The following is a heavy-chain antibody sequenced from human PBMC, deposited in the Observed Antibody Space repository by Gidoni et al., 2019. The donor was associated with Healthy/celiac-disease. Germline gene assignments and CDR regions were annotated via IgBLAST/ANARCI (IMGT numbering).Heavy chain of an antibody. CDR3: AKWEDYYDSSGYFWFDP. CDR2: ISYDGSNK. CDR1: GFTFSSYG. V-gene: IGHV3-30*18. Sequence: QVQLVESGGGVVQPGMSLRLSCAASGFTFSSYGMHWVRQAPGKGLEWVAVISYDGSNKYYADSVKGRFTISRDNSKNTLYLQMNSLRAEDTAVYYCAKWEDYYDSSGYFWFDPWGQGTLVTVSS. J-gene: IGHJ5*02. D-gene: IGHD3-22*01.